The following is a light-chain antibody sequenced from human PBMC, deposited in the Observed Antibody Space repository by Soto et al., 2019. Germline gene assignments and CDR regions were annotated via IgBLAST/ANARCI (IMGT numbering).Light chain of an antibody. CDR1: SSDVGRYNL. CDR3: CSYAGSDTPYV. CDR2: EGS. J-gene: IGLJ1*01. Sequence: QSALTQPASVSGSPGQSITISCTGTSSDVGRYNLVSWCQQHPGKAPKLMVYEGSKRPSGVSNRFSGSKSANTASLTISGLQAEDEADYYCCSYAGSDTPYVFGTGTKVTVL. V-gene: IGLV2-23*01.